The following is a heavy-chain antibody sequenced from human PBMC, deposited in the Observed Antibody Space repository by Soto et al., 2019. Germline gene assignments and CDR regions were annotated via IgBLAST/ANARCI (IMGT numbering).Heavy chain of an antibody. CDR3: ARRGSGSYSDY. CDR1: GFTFSSYA. CDR2: ISGSGGST. D-gene: IGHD1-26*01. V-gene: IGHV3-23*01. J-gene: IGHJ4*02. Sequence: EVQLLESGGGLVQPGGSLRLSCAASGFTFSSYAMRWVRQAPVKGLEWVSAISGSGGSTYYADSVKGRFTISRDNSKNTLYLQKNSLRAEDTAVCYCARRGSGSYSDYWGQGTLVIVSS.